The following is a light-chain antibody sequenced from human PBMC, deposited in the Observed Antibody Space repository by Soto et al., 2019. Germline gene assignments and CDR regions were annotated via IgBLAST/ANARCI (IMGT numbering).Light chain of an antibody. CDR3: AAWDDSLNAYV. CDR1: SSTIGSNT. Sequence: QSVLTQPPSASGTPGQRVTISCSGSSSTIGSNTVNWFQQLPGTAPKLLIYTNNQRPSGVPDRFSGSKSGTSASLTTTGLPSWDAAAYYYAAWDDSLNAYVFGTGTKLTVL. J-gene: IGLJ1*01. V-gene: IGLV1-44*01. CDR2: TNN.